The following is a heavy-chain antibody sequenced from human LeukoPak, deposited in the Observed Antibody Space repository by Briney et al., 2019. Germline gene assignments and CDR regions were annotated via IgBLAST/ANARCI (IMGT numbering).Heavy chain of an antibody. D-gene: IGHD1-26*01. CDR2: FYYTVST. CDR1: GGSISSNGYY. Sequence: PSETLSLTCTVSGGSISSNGYYWGWIRQPPGKGLEWIGSFYYTVSTFYSPSLKSRVTISVDTSKNQFSLKLSSVTAADTAVYYCARRSGTYHAFDIWGQGTMVTVSS. CDR3: ARRSGTYHAFDI. V-gene: IGHV4-39*01. J-gene: IGHJ3*02.